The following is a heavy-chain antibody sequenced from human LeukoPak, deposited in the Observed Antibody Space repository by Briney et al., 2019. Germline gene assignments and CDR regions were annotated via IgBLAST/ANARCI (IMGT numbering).Heavy chain of an antibody. CDR3: AKRKLVAAAGHIDY. CDR1: GFSFSSYG. D-gene: IGHD6-13*01. CDR2: IRYDGSNK. J-gene: IGHJ4*02. Sequence: PGGSLRLSCAASGFSFSSYGMHWVRQAPGKGLEWVAFIRYDGSNKYYADSVKGRFTISRDNSKNALYLQMNSLRAEDTAVYYCAKRKLVAAAGHIDYWGQGTLVTVSS. V-gene: IGHV3-30*02.